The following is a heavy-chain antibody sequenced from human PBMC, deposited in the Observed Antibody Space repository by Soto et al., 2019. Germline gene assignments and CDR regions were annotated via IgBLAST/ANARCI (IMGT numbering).Heavy chain of an antibody. CDR2: ISAYNGNT. D-gene: IGHD3-22*01. Sequence: ASVKVSCKASGYTFTSYGISWVRQAPGQGLEWMGWISAYNGNTNYAQKLQGRVTMTTDTSTSTAYMELRSLRSDDTAVYYCARYYDSSGYYPTNYHYYCYGKDVWGQGTTVTVSS. V-gene: IGHV1-18*01. J-gene: IGHJ6*02. CDR1: GYTFTSYG. CDR3: ARYYDSSGYYPTNYHYYCYGKDV.